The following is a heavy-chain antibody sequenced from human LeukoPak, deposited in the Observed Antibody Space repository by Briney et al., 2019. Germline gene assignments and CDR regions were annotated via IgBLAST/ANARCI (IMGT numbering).Heavy chain of an antibody. CDR1: GYTFVSYG. CDR2: ISGFNGNT. D-gene: IGHD3-22*01. V-gene: IGHV1-18*01. CDR3: ARADSVDYYDATGYYYGWFDS. Sequence: GASVRVSCKASGYTFVSYGVTWVRQAPGQGLEWMGWISGFNGNTNYAQKFQGRVTMTTDTSTSTAYMELRSLRSDDTAVYFCARADSVDYYDATGYYYGWFDSWGQGTLVTVPS. J-gene: IGHJ5*01.